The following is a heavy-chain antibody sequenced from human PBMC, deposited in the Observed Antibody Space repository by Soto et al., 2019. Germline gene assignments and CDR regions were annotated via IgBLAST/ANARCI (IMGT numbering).Heavy chain of an antibody. CDR2: INAGNGNT. CDR1: GYTFTSYV. J-gene: IGHJ6*02. CDR3: ASEAIAAAAVYGMDV. D-gene: IGHD6-13*01. Sequence: QVQLVQSGAEEKKPGASVKVSCKASGYTFTSYVMHWVRQAPGQRLEWMGWINAGNGNTKYSQKFQGRVTITRDTSASTAYMELSSLRSEGTAVYYCASEAIAAAAVYGMDVWGQGTTVTVSS. V-gene: IGHV1-3*05.